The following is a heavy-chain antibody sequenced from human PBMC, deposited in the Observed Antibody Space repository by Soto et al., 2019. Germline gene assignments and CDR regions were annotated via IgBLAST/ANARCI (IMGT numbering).Heavy chain of an antibody. CDR2: ISAYNGNT. D-gene: IGHD3-10*01. V-gene: IGHV1-18*01. CDR1: GYTFTSYD. CDR3: TRSPTVRGVIIRTWERWFDP. Sequence: QVQLVQSGAEVKKPGASVKVSCKASGYTFTSYDITWVRQAPGQGLEWMGWISAYNGNTNYAQKLQGRVTMTTDTSTSTAYMELRSLRSDDTAVYYCTRSPTVRGVIIRTWERWFDPWGQGTLVTVSS. J-gene: IGHJ5*02.